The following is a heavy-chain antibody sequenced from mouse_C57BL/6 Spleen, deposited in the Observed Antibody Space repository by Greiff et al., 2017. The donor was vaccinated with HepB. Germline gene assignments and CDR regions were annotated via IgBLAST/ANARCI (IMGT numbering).Heavy chain of an antibody. V-gene: IGHV1-76*01. CDR2: IYPGSGNT. J-gene: IGHJ2*01. CDR3: ARFHYGYERYFDY. Sequence: VQLQQSGAELVRPGASVKLSCKASGYTFTDYYINWVKQRPGQGLEWIARIYPGSGNTYYNEKFKGKDTLTAEKSSSTAYMQLSSLTSEDSAVYFCARFHYGYERYFDYWGQGTTLTVSS. D-gene: IGHD2-2*01. CDR1: GYTFTDYY.